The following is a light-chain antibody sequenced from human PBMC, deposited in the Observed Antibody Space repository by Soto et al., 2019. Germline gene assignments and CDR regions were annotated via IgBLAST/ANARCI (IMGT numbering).Light chain of an antibody. CDR1: QSVSSY. J-gene: IGKJ2*01. V-gene: IGKV3-11*01. CDR2: DAS. Sequence: EIVLTQSPATLSLSPGERATLSCRASQSVSSYLAWYQQKPGRAPRLLIYDASNRATGIPARFRGSGSGTDFTLTISSLEPEDFAVYYCQQRATFGQGTKLEIK. CDR3: QQRAT.